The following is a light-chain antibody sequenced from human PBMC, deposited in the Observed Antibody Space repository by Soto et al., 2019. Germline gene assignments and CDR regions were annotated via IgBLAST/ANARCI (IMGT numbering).Light chain of an antibody. J-gene: IGKJ1*01. CDR2: DAS. V-gene: IGKV3D-15*01. CDR1: RSVSSY. CDR3: QQYNSYLWT. Sequence: EIVMTLSPGTLASPSGERATLACRASRSVSSYSAWYQQKPGQAPRLLISDASDRATGIPDRFSGSGSGTEFTITSSSLQPDDVATYYCQQYNSYLWTFGQGTKVDIK.